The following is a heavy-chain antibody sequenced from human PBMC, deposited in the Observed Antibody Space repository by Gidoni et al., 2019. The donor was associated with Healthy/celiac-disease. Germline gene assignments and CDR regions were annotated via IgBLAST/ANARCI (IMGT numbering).Heavy chain of an antibody. CDR2: INHSGST. CDR1: GGSFSGYY. J-gene: IGHJ4*02. CDR3: ARIHGAYYGSGSYYKRRPFDY. Sequence: QVQLQQWGAGLLKPSETLSLTCAVDGGSFSGYYWSWIRQPPGKGLEWIGEINHSGSTNYNPSLKSRVTISVDTSKNQFSLKLSSVTAADTAVYYCARIHGAYYGSGSYYKRRPFDYWGQGTLVTVSS. V-gene: IGHV4-34*01. D-gene: IGHD3-10*01.